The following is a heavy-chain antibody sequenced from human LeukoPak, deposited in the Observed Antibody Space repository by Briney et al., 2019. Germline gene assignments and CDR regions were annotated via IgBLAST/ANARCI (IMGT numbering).Heavy chain of an antibody. CDR3: AKASHYDNSGYQYYFDY. Sequence: GGSLRLSCAASGFTFSSYAMSWVRQAPGKGLNWVSAISGSGGSTYYGDSVKGRFTISRDNSKNTLYLQVNSLRAEDTAVYYCAKASHYDNSGYQYYFDYWGQGTLVTVSS. D-gene: IGHD3-22*01. CDR2: ISGSGGST. V-gene: IGHV3-23*01. CDR1: GFTFSSYA. J-gene: IGHJ4*02.